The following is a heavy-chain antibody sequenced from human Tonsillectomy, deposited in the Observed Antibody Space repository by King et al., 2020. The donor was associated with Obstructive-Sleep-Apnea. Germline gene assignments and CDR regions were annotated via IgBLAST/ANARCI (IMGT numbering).Heavy chain of an antibody. CDR3: PRGMPYYYDSSGTFDY. CDR1: GFTFSSYS. V-gene: IGHV3-48*04. J-gene: IGHJ4*02. CDR2: ISSSSSTI. Sequence: VQLVESGGGLVQPGGSLRLSCAASGFTFSSYSMNWVRQAPGKGLEWVSYISSSSSTIYYADSVKGRFTISRDNAKNSLYLQMNSLRAEDTAVYYCPRGMPYYYDSSGTFDYWGQGTLVTVSS. D-gene: IGHD3-22*01.